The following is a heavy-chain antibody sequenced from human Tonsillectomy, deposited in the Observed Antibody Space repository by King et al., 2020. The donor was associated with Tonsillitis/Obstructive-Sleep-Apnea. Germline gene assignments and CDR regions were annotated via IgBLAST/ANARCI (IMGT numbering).Heavy chain of an antibody. CDR2: IKEDGNEK. V-gene: IGHV3-7*03. CDR3: SGDPYSGSYGAFDV. D-gene: IGHD1-26*01. Sequence: VQLVESGGGLVQPGGSLRLSCAASGFTFSSFWMTWVRQAPGKGLEGVANIKEDGNEKYYVDSVKGRFSISRDNAKKSLFLQMNSLRVEDTAVDYCSGDPYSGSYGAFDVWGQGTMVNVS. CDR1: GFTFSSFW. J-gene: IGHJ3*01.